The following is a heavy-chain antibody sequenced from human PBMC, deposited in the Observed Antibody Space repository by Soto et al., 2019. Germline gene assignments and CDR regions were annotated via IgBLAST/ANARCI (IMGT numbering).Heavy chain of an antibody. J-gene: IGHJ4*02. Sequence: QVQLVESGGGVVQPGRSLRLSCAASGFTFSSYAMHWVRQAPGKGLEWVAVISYDGSNKYYADSVKGRFTISRDNSKNTLYLQMNSLRAEDTAVYYRARAQRVMITLSGLDYWGQGTLVTVSS. CDR2: ISYDGSNK. CDR3: ARAQRVMITLSGLDY. V-gene: IGHV3-30-3*01. D-gene: IGHD3-16*01. CDR1: GFTFSSYA.